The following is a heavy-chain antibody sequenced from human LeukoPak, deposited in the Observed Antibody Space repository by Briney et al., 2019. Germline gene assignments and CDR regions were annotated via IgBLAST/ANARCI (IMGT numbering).Heavy chain of an antibody. D-gene: IGHD3-16*02. J-gene: IGHJ3*02. Sequence: SETLSLTCTVSGYSISSGYYWGWIRQPPGKGLEWIGSIYHSGSTYYNPSLKSRVTISVDTSKNQFSLKLSSVTAADTAVYYCARGGYYDYVWGSYQAFDIWGQGTMVTVSS. V-gene: IGHV4-38-2*02. CDR1: GYSISSGYY. CDR3: ARGGYYDYVWGSYQAFDI. CDR2: IYHSGST.